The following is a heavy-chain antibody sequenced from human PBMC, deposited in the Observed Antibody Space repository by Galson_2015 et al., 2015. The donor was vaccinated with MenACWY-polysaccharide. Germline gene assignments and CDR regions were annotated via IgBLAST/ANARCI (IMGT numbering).Heavy chain of an antibody. CDR2: ISAYNGNT. D-gene: IGHD3-10*01. CDR1: GYTFTSYG. CDR3: ARDALPFGEPLGSYYYYYGMDV. Sequence: SVKVSCKASGYTFTSYGISWVRRAPGQGLEWMGWISAYNGNTNYAQKLQGRVTMTTDTSTSTAYMELRSLRSDDTAVYYCARDALPFGEPLGSYYYYYGMDVWGQGTTVTVSS. V-gene: IGHV1-18*01. J-gene: IGHJ6*02.